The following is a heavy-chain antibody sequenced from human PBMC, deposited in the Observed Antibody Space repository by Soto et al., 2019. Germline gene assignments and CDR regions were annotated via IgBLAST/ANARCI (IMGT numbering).Heavy chain of an antibody. D-gene: IGHD2-21*01. V-gene: IGHV4-59*02. CDR1: GGSVTSYY. CDR2: VFYSGNT. J-gene: IGHJ3*01. CDR3: ATVSRIPPSDVFVV. Sequence: SETLSLTCTVSGGSVTSYYWTWIRQPPGKGLEWIGYVFYSGNTNCNPSLQSRVTMSVDSSRNHFSLTLNSVTAADTAVYYCATVSRIPPSDVFVVGGGGKMVTVS.